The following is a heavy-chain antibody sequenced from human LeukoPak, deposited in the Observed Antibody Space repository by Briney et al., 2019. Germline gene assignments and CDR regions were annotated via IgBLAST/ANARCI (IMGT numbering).Heavy chain of an antibody. V-gene: IGHV3-21*01. CDR2: ISSSSSYI. CDR1: GFTFSSYS. Sequence: GGSLRLSCAASGFTFSSYSMNWVRQAPGKGLEWVSSISSSSSYIYYADSVKGRFTISRDNAKNSLYLQMNSLRAEDTALYYCARDGPITIFGVVSARFFDPWGQGTLVTVSS. D-gene: IGHD3-3*01. J-gene: IGHJ5*02. CDR3: ARDGPITIFGVVSARFFDP.